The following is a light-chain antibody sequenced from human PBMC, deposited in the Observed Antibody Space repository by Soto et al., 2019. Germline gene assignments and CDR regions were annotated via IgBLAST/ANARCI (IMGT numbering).Light chain of an antibody. CDR3: SSFTSSTTYV. CDR2: NVN. Sequence: QSALTQSASVSGSPGQSITTSCTGTSSDVGNYNYVSWYQQHPGEVPKLIIFNVNNRPSGVSNRFSGSKSGNTASLTISGFQAEDEADYYCSSFTSSTTYVFGTGTKVTVL. J-gene: IGLJ1*01. V-gene: IGLV2-14*01. CDR1: SSDVGNYNY.